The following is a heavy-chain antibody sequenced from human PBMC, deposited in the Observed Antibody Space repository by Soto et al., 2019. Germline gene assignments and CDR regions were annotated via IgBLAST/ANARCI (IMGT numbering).Heavy chain of an antibody. D-gene: IGHD2-2*01. CDR3: ARDSYCSSTSCYNWFDP. V-gene: IGHV4-4*02. CDR1: GGSISSSNW. Sequence: SETLSLTCAVSGGSISSSNWWSWVRQPPGKGLEWIGEIYHSGSTNYNPSLKSRVTISVDKSKNQFSLKLSSATAADTAVYYCARDSYCSSTSCYNWFDPWGQGTLVTVSS. J-gene: IGHJ5*02. CDR2: IYHSGST.